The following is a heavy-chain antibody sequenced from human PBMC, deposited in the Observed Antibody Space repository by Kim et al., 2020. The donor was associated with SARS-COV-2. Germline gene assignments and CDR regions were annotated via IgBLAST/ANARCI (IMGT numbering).Heavy chain of an antibody. CDR3: ARDGSVNYDYIWGSYPPHYYYYMDV. J-gene: IGHJ6*03. Sequence: GGSLRLSCAASGFTFSSYAMHWVRQAPGKGLEWVAVISYDGSNKYYADSVKGRFTISRDNSKNTLYLQMNSLRAEDTAVYYCARDGSVNYDYIWGSYPPHYYYYMDVWGKGTTVTVSS. D-gene: IGHD3-16*02. CDR2: ISYDGSNK. V-gene: IGHV3-30-3*01. CDR1: GFTFSSYA.